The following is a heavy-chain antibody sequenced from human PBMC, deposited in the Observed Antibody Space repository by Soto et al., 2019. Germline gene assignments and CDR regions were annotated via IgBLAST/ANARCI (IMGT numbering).Heavy chain of an antibody. D-gene: IGHD3-10*01. V-gene: IGHV3-23*01. CDR3: AKRHYYGSGSSALAT. Sequence: EVRLLESGGGLVQPGGYLRLSCAGSGFTFSSNAMSWVRQAPGKGLEWVSSVSGDGYASDYADYVKGRFTVSRHHSKNTLYLQMNSLRAEDTAVYYCAKRHYYGSGSSALATWGQGTLVTVSS. CDR2: VSGDGYAS. J-gene: IGHJ4*01. CDR1: GFTFSSNA.